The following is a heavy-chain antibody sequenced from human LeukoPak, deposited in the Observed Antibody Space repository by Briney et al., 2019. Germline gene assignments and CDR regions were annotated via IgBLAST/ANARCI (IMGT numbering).Heavy chain of an antibody. CDR2: IKQDGSQK. CDR1: GFTFSSYW. V-gene: IGHV3-7*01. Sequence: GGSLRLSCAASGFTFSSYWMSWVRQAPGKGLEWVANIKQDGSQKYYVDSVKGRFNISRDNAKNSLYLQMNSLRAEDTAVYYCARGVPYASWSGPHYSDYWGQGTLVTVSS. D-gene: IGHD3-3*01. J-gene: IGHJ4*02. CDR3: ARGVPYASWSGPHYSDY.